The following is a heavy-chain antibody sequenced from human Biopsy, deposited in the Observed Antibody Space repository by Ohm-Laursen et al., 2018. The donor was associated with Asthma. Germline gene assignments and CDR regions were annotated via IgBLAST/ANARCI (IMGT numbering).Heavy chain of an antibody. D-gene: IGHD4-17*01. CDR2: HDREEGGT. CDR3: ASDFPKDYVRYNFQF. Sequence: GASVKVSCKISGYSLTDLSMHWVRQAPGQGLEWMGGHDREEGGTVNARRFQGRVTMTEDTSTDTAYMELSSLSSDDTAVYYCASDFPKDYVRYNFQFWGQGTLVTVSP. V-gene: IGHV1-24*01. CDR1: GYSLTDLS. J-gene: IGHJ4*02.